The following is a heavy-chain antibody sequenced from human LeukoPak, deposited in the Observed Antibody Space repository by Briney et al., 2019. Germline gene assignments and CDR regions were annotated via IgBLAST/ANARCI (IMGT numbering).Heavy chain of an antibody. CDR3: ARDASSGYGYFDY. Sequence: PGGSLRLSCGASGFTFSSYSMNSVRQAPGKGLEWGSYISRGSSTIYYTDSVRGRFTISRDNAKNSLYLQMNSLRDEDTAVYYCARDASSGYGYFDYWGQGTLVTVSS. CDR1: GFTFSSYS. V-gene: IGHV3-48*02. CDR2: ISRGSSTI. J-gene: IGHJ4*02. D-gene: IGHD5-18*01.